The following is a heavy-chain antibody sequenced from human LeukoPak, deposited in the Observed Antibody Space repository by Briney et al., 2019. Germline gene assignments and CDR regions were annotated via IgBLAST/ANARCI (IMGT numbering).Heavy chain of an antibody. Sequence: GGSLRLSCAASGFTFSSYWMHWVRQAPGKGRVWVSRINSDGSSTSYADSVKGRFTISRDNAKNTLYLQMNSLRAEDTAVYYCARAYAFSSSCFDLWGRGTLVTVSS. CDR1: GFTFSSYW. D-gene: IGHD6-13*01. CDR3: ARAYAFSSSCFDL. CDR2: INSDGSST. J-gene: IGHJ2*01. V-gene: IGHV3-74*01.